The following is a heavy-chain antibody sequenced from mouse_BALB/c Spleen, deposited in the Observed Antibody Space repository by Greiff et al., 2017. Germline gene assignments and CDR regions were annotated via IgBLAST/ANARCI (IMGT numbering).Heavy chain of an antibody. J-gene: IGHJ3*01. CDR3: ARGALIHYYGYEGFAY. CDR1: GYSITSDYA. Sequence: DVQLQESGPGLVKPSQSLSLTCTVTGYSITSDYAWNWIRQFPGNKLEWMGYISYSGSTSYNPSLKSRISITRDTSKNQFFLQLNSVTTEDTATYYCARGALIHYYGYEGFAYWGQGTLVTVSA. V-gene: IGHV3-2*02. D-gene: IGHD1-2*01. CDR2: ISYSGST.